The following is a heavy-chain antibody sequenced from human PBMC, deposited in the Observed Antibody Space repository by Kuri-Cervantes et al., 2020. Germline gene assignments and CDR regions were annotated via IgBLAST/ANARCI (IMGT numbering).Heavy chain of an antibody. CDR3: AKVVPESNWYFDL. CDR2: ISGSGGST. Sequence: GGSLRLSCAASGFTFDDYAMSWVRQAPGKGLEWVSAISGSGGSTYYADSVKGRFTISRDNSKNALYLQMNSLRAEDTAVYYCAKVVPESNWYFDLWGRGTLVTVSS. D-gene: IGHD1-14*01. J-gene: IGHJ2*01. CDR1: GFTFDDYA. V-gene: IGHV3-23*01.